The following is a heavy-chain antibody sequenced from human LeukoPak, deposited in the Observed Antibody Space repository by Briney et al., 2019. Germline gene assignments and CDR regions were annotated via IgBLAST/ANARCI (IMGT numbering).Heavy chain of an antibody. CDR3: ARGGGGFDY. CDR1: GYSFTSYW. Sequence: GESLKISCKCCGYSFTSYWIGWVRQIPGKGLEWMGIIYPGDSDTRYSPSFQGRVTISADKSISTAYLEWSGLKASDTAIYYCARGGGGFDYWGQGTLVTVSS. V-gene: IGHV5-51*01. CDR2: IYPGDSDT. J-gene: IGHJ4*02. D-gene: IGHD3-16*01.